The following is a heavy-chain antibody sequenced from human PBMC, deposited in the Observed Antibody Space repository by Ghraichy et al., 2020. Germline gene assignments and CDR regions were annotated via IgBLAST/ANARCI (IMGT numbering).Heavy chain of an antibody. J-gene: IGHJ6*02. CDR2: IVVGSGNT. V-gene: IGHV1-58*01. Sequence: SVKVSCKASGFTFTRSAVQWVRQARGQRLEWVGWIVVGSGNTNYAQKFQERVTITRDMSTTTAYMELSSLRSEDTAVYYCAADPLYYDNSGYDSVMDVWGQGTTVTVSS. D-gene: IGHD3-22*01. CDR3: AADPLYYDNSGYDSVMDV. CDR1: GFTFTRSA.